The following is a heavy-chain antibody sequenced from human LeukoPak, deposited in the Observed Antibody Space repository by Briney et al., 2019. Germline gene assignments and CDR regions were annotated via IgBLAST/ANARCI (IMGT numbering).Heavy chain of an antibody. CDR3: GRANGWRLDY. D-gene: IGHD6-19*01. CDR1: GGSISRYY. J-gene: IGHJ4*02. CDR2: IYYSGST. V-gene: IGHV4-59*01. Sequence: KTSETLSLTCTVSGGSISRYYWSWIRQPPGKGLEWIGYIYYSGSTNYNPSLKSRVTMSLDTSKNQISLELSSVTAADTAVYYCGRANGWRLDYWGQGTLVTASS.